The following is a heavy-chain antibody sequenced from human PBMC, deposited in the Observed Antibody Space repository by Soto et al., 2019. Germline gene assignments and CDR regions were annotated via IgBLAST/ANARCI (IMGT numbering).Heavy chain of an antibody. J-gene: IGHJ3*02. CDR1: GYTFTSYY. CDR2: MNPNSGNT. D-gene: IGHD3-3*01. V-gene: IGHV1-8*01. CDR3: AFGAKLEWDAFHI. Sequence: ASVKVSCKASGYTFTSYYINWVRQATGQGLEWMGWMNPNSGNTGYAQKFQGRVTMTRNTSISTAYMELSSLRSEDTAVYYCAFGAKLEWDAFHIWGQATMVTVS.